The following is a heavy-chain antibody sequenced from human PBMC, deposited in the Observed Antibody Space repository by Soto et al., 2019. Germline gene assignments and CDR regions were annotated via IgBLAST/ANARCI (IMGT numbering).Heavy chain of an antibody. CDR3: ARGIVATRPFDY. CDR1: GYVFSSYY. CDR2: INPSGGST. D-gene: IGHD5-12*01. J-gene: IGHJ4*02. Sequence: SVKVSCKASGYVFSSYYMHWVRQAPGQGLEWMGKINPSGGSTSYAQKFQGRVTMTRDTSTSAVYMELSSLRSEDTAVYYCARGIVATRPFDYWGQGTLVTV. V-gene: IGHV1-46*01.